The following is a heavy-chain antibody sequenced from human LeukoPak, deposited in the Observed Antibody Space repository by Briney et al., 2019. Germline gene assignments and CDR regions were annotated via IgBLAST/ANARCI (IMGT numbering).Heavy chain of an antibody. D-gene: IGHD3-10*01. CDR2: IIPIFGTA. CDR1: GGTFSSYA. V-gene: IGHV1-69*13. CDR3: ARARPDTNGSGSYIHLYYYYYYMDV. J-gene: IGHJ6*03. Sequence: GASVKVSCKASGGTFSSYAISWVRQAPGQGLEWMGGIIPIFGTANYAQKFQGRVTITADESTSTAYMELSRLRSDDTAVYYCARARPDTNGSGSYIHLYYYYYYMDVWGKGTTVTISS.